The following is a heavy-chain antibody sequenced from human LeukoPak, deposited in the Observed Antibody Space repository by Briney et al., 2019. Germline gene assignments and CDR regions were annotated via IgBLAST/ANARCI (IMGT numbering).Heavy chain of an antibody. CDR3: AIIFGVANPIDY. CDR2: IHYSGTN. V-gene: IGHV4-59*01. Sequence: WETLSLTCTVSGASISSYYGNCIRQPPGKGREWIGYIHYSGTNSYNPSLKSRVTISVDTSKSQFPLKLSSVTAADTAVYYCAIIFGVANPIDYWGQGTLVTVSS. J-gene: IGHJ4*02. CDR1: GASISSYY. D-gene: IGHD3-3*01.